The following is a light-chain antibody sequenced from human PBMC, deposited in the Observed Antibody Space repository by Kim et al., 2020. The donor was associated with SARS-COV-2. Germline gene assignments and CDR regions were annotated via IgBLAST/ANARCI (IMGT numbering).Light chain of an antibody. V-gene: IGKV3-15*01. J-gene: IGKJ1*01. CDR3: RHYDSGPLRRT. Sequence: IVNTNYPAAPPMPPVDRATLACRASQSVHSNLAWYQQKPGQAPRLLFFGASTRATGIPARFSGSGSGTEFTLTISSLQSEDSAVYYCRHYDSGPLRRTSGQVTKL. CDR2: GAS. CDR1: QSVHSN.